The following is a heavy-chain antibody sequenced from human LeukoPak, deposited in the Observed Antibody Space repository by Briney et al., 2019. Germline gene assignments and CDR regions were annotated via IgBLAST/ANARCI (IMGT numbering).Heavy chain of an antibody. V-gene: IGHV3-74*01. CDR2: INSDGSST. Sequence: HPGGSLRLSCAASGFTFSSYWMHWVRQAPGKGLVWVSRINSDGSSTSYADSVKGRFTISRDNAKNTLYLQMNSLRAEDTAVYYCARDTQDIVVVPAAIPLRYYYYYGMDVWGKGTTVTVSS. J-gene: IGHJ6*04. D-gene: IGHD2-2*02. CDR3: ARDTQDIVVVPAAIPLRYYYYYGMDV. CDR1: GFTFSSYW.